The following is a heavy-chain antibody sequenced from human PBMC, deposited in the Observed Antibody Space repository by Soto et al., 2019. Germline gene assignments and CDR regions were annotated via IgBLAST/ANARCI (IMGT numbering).Heavy chain of an antibody. CDR3: ATSMTIFGVVTY. J-gene: IGHJ1*01. V-gene: IGHV4-61*01. CDR1: GGSVSSGSSY. CDR2: IYYSGST. D-gene: IGHD3-3*01. Sequence: QVRLQESGPGLVKSSETLSLTCTVSGGSVSSGSSYWNWIRQPPGKGLEWIGYIYYSGSTNYNPSLKSRVTISVDTSKNQFSLKLSSVTAADTAVYHCATSMTIFGVVTYWGQGTLVTVSS.